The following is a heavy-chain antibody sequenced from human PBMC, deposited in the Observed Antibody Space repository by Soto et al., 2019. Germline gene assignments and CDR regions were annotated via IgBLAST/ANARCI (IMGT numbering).Heavy chain of an antibody. Sequence: LRLSCGGSGFIFSRYGMHWVRQAPGKGLEWVTGISYDGGERFYADSVKGRFTISRDNSKNRLDLQMSSLRPEDTAVYYCARDLPLYCRGDCNFDFWGQGTLVTVSS. CDR2: ISYDGGER. D-gene: IGHD2-21*02. J-gene: IGHJ4*02. CDR1: GFIFSRYG. V-gene: IGHV3-30*03. CDR3: ARDLPLYCRGDCNFDF.